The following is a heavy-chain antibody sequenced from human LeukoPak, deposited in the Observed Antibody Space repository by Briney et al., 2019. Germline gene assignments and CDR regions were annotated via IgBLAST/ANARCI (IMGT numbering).Heavy chain of an antibody. V-gene: IGHV3-30*02. CDR2: IRYDGSNK. CDR1: GFTFTTYD. J-gene: IGHJ4*02. Sequence: GGSLRLSCGASGFTFTTYDMHWVRQAPGKGLEWVSFIRYDGSNKYYADSVKGRFTISRDNAKNSLYLQMNSLRAEDAAVYYCAKAPVTTCSGAYCYPFDYWGQGTLVTVSS. D-gene: IGHD2-15*01. CDR3: AKAPVTTCSGAYCYPFDY.